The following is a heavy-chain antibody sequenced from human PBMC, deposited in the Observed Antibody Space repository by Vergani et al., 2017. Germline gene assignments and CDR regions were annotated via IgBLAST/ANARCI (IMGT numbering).Heavy chain of an antibody. J-gene: IGHJ5*02. D-gene: IGHD3-9*01. CDR2: IYYSGST. CDR3: AGVYYDILTGYYMFDP. V-gene: IGHV4-39*01. Sequence: QLQLQESGPGLVKPSETLSLTCTVSGGSISSSSYYWGWIRQPPGKGLEWIGSIYYSGSTYYNPSLKSRVTISVDTSKNQFSLKLNSVTAADTAVYYCAGVYYDILTGYYMFDPWGQGTLVTVSS. CDR1: GGSISSSSYY.